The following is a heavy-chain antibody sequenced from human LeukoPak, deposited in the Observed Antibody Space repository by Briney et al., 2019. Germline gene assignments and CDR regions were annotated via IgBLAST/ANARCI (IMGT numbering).Heavy chain of an antibody. Sequence: ASVKVSFKTSGYTFTGYFIHWVRQAPGQGLEWMGWINPNSGGTSNLQKFQGRVAMTRDTSINTAYMDLSRLRSDDTAVYYCARGRAGDYFDYWGQGTLVTVSS. CDR2: INPNSGGT. V-gene: IGHV1-2*02. CDR1: GYTFTGYF. CDR3: ARGRAGDYFDY. J-gene: IGHJ4*02.